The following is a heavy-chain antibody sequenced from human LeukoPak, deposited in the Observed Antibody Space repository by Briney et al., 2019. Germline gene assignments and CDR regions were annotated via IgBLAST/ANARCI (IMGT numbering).Heavy chain of an antibody. CDR2: IIPILGIA. Sequence: SVTVTCKASGGIFSRSPISWVRQPRGQVFEGMGRIIPILGIANYAQKFQGRVTITADKSTSTAYMELSSLRSEDTAVYYCARGTAMVDYWGQGTLVTVSS. J-gene: IGHJ4*02. D-gene: IGHD5-18*01. CDR3: ARGTAMVDY. CDR1: GGIFSRSP. V-gene: IGHV1-69*04.